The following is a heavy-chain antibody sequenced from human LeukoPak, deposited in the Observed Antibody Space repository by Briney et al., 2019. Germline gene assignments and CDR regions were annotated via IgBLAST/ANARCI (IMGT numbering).Heavy chain of an antibody. Sequence: PGGSLRLSCAASGFTFSSYGMHWVRQAPGKGLEWVAFIRYDGSNKYYADSVKGRFTISRDNSKNTLYLQMNSLRAEDTAVYYCAKELADFWSGYYTGYHYWGQGTLVTVSS. V-gene: IGHV3-30*02. CDR3: AKELADFWSGYYTGYHY. CDR2: IRYDGSNK. CDR1: GFTFSSYG. D-gene: IGHD3-3*01. J-gene: IGHJ4*02.